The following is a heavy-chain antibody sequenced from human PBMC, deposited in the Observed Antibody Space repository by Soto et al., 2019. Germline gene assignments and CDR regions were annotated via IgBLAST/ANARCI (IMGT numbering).Heavy chain of an antibody. D-gene: IGHD2-15*01. V-gene: IGHV3-21*01. Sequence: WRSLRLSCLASPFTCRSYTMHWVRQAPGKGLEWVSAIRGFSPYTFYADSVKGRFTISRENAKNSLYLQMNSLRAEDTAVYYCARDRGYDAHDYYYNAMDVWGQGTMVTVSS. J-gene: IGHJ6*02. CDR1: PFTCRSYT. CDR2: IRGFSPYT. CDR3: ARDRGYDAHDYYYNAMDV.